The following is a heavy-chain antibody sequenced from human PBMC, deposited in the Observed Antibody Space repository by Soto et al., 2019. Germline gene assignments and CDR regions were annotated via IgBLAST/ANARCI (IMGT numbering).Heavy chain of an antibody. CDR1: GYRFTSYW. V-gene: IGHV5-10-1*01. Sequence: PGESLKFSCTGSGYRFTSYWSSCVRQMSGKGLEWMGRIDPSDSYTNYSPSFQGHVTISADKSISTAYLQWSSLKASDTAMYYGARRGLFEWLSAGHGMDGWGQGTTVTFSS. CDR2: IDPSDSYT. J-gene: IGHJ6*02. D-gene: IGHD3-3*01. CDR3: ARRGLFEWLSAGHGMDG.